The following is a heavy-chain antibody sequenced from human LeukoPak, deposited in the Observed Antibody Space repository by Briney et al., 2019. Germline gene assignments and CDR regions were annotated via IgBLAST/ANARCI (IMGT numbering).Heavy chain of an antibody. Sequence: RTSETLSLTCTVSGGSIRSTSYYWGWIRQPPGKGLEWVGSINYSGTTYYNPSLRSRVSISVDTSRTQFFLRLNSVTAADTAVYYCGRLFDSWGQGILVTVSS. V-gene: IGHV4-39*01. CDR2: INYSGTT. CDR3: GRLFDS. CDR1: GGSIRSTSYY. J-gene: IGHJ4*02.